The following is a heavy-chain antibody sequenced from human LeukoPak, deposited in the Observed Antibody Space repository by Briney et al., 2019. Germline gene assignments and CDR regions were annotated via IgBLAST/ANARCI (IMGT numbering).Heavy chain of an antibody. J-gene: IGHJ4*02. CDR2: ASYDGSNK. CDR1: GFSFSDSA. CDR3: AREVILEWLLLIDY. D-gene: IGHD3-3*01. Sequence: PGGSLRLSCVASGFSFSDSAMYWVRQAPGKGLEWVAVASYDGSNKYYADSVKGRFTISRDNSKNTLYLQMNSLRAEDTAVYYCAREVILEWLLLIDYWGQGTLVTVSS. V-gene: IGHV3-30-3*01.